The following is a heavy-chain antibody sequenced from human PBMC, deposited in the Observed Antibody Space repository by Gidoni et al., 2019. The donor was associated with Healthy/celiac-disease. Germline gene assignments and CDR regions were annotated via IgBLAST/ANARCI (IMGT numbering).Heavy chain of an antibody. D-gene: IGHD6-6*01. Sequence: EVQLVESGGGLVKPGGSLRLSCAASGFTFSSYSMNWVRQAPGKGLEWVSSISSSSSYIYYADSVKGRFTISRDNAKNSLYLQMNSLRAEDTAVYYCARRPVEYSSSSLFFCDYWGQGTLVTVSS. CDR1: GFTFSSYS. V-gene: IGHV3-21*01. J-gene: IGHJ4*02. CDR2: ISSSSSYI. CDR3: ARRPVEYSSSSLFFCDY.